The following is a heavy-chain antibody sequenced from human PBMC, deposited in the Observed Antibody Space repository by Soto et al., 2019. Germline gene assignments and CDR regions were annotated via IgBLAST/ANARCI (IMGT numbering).Heavy chain of an antibody. D-gene: IGHD5-18*01. Sequence: GGSLRLSCAASGFTFSSYAMHWVRQAPGKGLEWVAVISYDGSNKYYADSVKGRFTISRDNSKNTLYLQMNSLRAEDTAVYYCASLARGRSAYSYGYEAYYYYGMDVWGQGTTVTVSS. V-gene: IGHV3-30-3*01. CDR3: ASLARGRSAYSYGYEAYYYYGMDV. CDR2: ISYDGSNK. CDR1: GFTFSSYA. J-gene: IGHJ6*02.